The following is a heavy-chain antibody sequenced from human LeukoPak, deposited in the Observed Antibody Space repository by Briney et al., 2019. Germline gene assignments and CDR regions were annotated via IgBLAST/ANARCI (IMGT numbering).Heavy chain of an antibody. Sequence: GGSLRLSCAASGFTFSSYWMSWVRQAPGKGLEWVANIKQDGSEKYYVDSVKGRFTISRDNAKNSLYLQMNSLRAEGTAVYYCARDPYSGSYGDYYYYYMDVWGKGTTVTISS. CDR2: IKQDGSEK. D-gene: IGHD1-26*01. V-gene: IGHV3-7*01. J-gene: IGHJ6*03. CDR3: ARDPYSGSYGDYYYYYMDV. CDR1: GFTFSSYW.